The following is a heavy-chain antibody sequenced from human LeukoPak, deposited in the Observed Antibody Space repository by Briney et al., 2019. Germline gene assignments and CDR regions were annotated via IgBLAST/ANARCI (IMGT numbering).Heavy chain of an antibody. CDR3: ARGYSGSYRVDY. V-gene: IGHV3-74*01. J-gene: IGHJ4*02. CDR1: GFTFSSYW. D-gene: IGHD1-26*01. CDR2: ISSDGSST. Sequence: GGSLRLSCAASGFTFSSYWMHWVRQAPGKGLVWVSRISSDGSSTTYADSVKGRFTISRDNAKNTLYLQMNSLRAEDTAVYYCARGYSGSYRVDYWGQGTLVTVSS.